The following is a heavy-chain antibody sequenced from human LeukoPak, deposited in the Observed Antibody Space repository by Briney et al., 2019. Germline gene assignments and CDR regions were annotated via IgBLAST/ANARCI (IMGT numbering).Heavy chain of an antibody. V-gene: IGHV4-59*08. D-gene: IGHD4/OR15-4a*01. CDR3: ARKSDYGYYFDY. CDR1: GGSISSYY. J-gene: IGHJ4*02. Sequence: KTSETLSLTCTVSGGSISSYYWSWIRQPPGKGLEWIGYIYYSGSTNYNPSLKSRVTISVDTSKNQFSLKLSSVTAADTAVYYCARKSDYGYYFDYWGQGTLVTVSS. CDR2: IYYSGST.